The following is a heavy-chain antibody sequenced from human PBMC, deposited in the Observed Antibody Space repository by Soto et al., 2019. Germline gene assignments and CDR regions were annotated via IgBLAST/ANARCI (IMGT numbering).Heavy chain of an antibody. J-gene: IGHJ4*02. CDR2: IKSKTDGGTT. CDR1: GFTFSNAW. V-gene: IGHV3-15*01. Sequence: EVQLVESGGGLVKPGGSLRLSCAASGFTFSNAWMSCVRQAPGKGLEWVGRIKSKTDGGTTDYAAPVKGRFTISREDSKNPRYLQMNSLKSVDSDVYYCTRGRIPAATLADYWCQRNLVTAAS. D-gene: IGHD2-2*01. CDR3: TRGRIPAATLADY.